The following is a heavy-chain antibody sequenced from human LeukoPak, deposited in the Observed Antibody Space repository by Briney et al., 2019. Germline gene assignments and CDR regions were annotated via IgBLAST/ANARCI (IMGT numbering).Heavy chain of an antibody. J-gene: IGHJ4*02. CDR1: GGSISSSSYY. D-gene: IGHD3-3*01. CDR2: IYYSGST. Sequence: KPSETLSLTCTVSGGSISSSSYYWCWIRQPPGKGLEWIGSIYYSGSTYYNPSLKSRVTISVDTSKNQFSLKLSSVTAADTAVYYCARLHDFYGGLDYWGQGTLVTVSS. CDR3: ARLHDFYGGLDY. V-gene: IGHV4-39*01.